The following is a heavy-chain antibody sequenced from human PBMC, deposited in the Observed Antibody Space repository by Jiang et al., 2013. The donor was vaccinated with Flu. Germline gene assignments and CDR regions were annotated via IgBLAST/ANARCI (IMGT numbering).Heavy chain of an antibody. CDR2: ISAYNGNT. D-gene: IGHD4-17*01. CDR3: ARDRSGHDYGDFYYGMDV. J-gene: IGHJ6*02. Sequence: SWVRQAPGQGLEWMGWISAYNGNTNYAQKLQGRVTMTTDTSTSTAYMELRSLRSDDTAVYYCARDRSGHDYGDFYYGMDVWGQGTTVTVSS. V-gene: IGHV1-18*01.